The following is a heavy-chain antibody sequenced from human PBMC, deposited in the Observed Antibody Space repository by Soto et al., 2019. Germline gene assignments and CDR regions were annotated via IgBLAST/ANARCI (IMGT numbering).Heavy chain of an antibody. CDR2: ISAYNGNT. V-gene: IGHV1-18*01. Sequence: WASVKVSCKASGYTFTSYGISWVRQAPGQGLEWMGWISAYNGNTNYAQKLQGRVTMTTDTSTSTAYMELRSLRSDDTAVYYCARTDCSSTSCYIFHFDYWGQGTLVTVSS. CDR1: GYTFTSYG. J-gene: IGHJ4*02. D-gene: IGHD2-2*02. CDR3: ARTDCSSTSCYIFHFDY.